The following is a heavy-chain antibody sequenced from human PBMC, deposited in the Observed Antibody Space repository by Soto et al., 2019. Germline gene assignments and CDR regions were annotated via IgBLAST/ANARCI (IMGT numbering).Heavy chain of an antibody. V-gene: IGHV4-31*03. J-gene: IGHJ4*02. CDR1: GGSISSGGYY. Sequence: SETLSLTCTVSGGSISSGGYYWSWIRQHPGKGLEWIWYIYYSGSTYYNPSLKSRVTISVDTSKNQFSLKLSSVTAADTAVYYCARDSGYYDSSGYLGPFDYWGQGTLVTVSS. CDR3: ARDSGYYDSSGYLGPFDY. CDR2: IYYSGST. D-gene: IGHD3-22*01.